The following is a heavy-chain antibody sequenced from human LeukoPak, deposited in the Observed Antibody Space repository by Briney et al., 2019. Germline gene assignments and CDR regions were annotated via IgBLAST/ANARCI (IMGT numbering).Heavy chain of an antibody. D-gene: IGHD3-10*01. J-gene: IGHJ5*02. Sequence: PSETLSLTCTVSGGSIRSYYWSWIRQPPGKGLEWIGYIYYSGSTNYNPSLKSRVTISVDTSKNQFSLKLSSVTAADTAVYYCARDGGYYYGSGSYSRWFDPWGQGTLVTVSS. CDR2: IYYSGST. CDR3: ARDGGYYYGSGSYSRWFDP. CDR1: GGSIRSYY. V-gene: IGHV4-59*12.